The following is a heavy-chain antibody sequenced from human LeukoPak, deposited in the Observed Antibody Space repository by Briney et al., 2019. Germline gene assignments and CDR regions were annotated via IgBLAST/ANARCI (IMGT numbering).Heavy chain of an antibody. Sequence: GSLRPSCAASGFTFSSYGMSWVRQPPGKGLEWIGEINHSGSTNYNPSLKSRVTISVDTSKNQFSLKLNSVTAADTAVYYCARDRITIFGVQWNVFDYWGQGTLVTVSS. J-gene: IGHJ4*02. CDR2: INHSGST. CDR3: ARDRITIFGVQWNVFDY. V-gene: IGHV4-34*01. D-gene: IGHD3-3*01. CDR1: GFTFSSYG.